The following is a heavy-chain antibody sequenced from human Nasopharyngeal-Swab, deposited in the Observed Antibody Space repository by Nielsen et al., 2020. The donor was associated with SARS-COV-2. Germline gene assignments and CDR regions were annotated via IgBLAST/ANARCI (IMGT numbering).Heavy chain of an antibody. J-gene: IGHJ3*01. V-gene: IGHV3-53*01. Sequence: GESLKISCAASGFLVRENYMSWVRQAPGGGLEWVSVLYRDLSTSYVDSVKGRFTVSRDNSKNTLFLEMDSLRAEDTAVYYCARGSSVHAFDVWGQGTEVTVSS. CDR2: LYRDLST. CDR1: GFLVRENY. CDR3: ARGSSVHAFDV. D-gene: IGHD3-10*01.